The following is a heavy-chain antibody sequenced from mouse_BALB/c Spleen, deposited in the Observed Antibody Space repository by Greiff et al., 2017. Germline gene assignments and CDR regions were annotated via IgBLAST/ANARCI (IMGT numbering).Heavy chain of an antibody. V-gene: IGHV14-3*02. J-gene: IGHJ4*01. CDR1: GFNIKDTY. CDR3: AREDYGYAMDD. D-gene: IGHD1-1*01. CDR2: IDPANGNT. Sequence: EVQLQQSGAELVKPGASVKLSCTASGFNIKDTYMHWVKQRPEQGLEWIGRIDPANGNTKYDPKFQGKATITADTSSNTAYLQLSSLTSEDTAVYYCAREDYGYAMDDWGQGTSVTVAS.